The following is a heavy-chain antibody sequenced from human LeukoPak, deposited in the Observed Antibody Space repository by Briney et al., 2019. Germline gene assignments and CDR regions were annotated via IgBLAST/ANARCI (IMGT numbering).Heavy chain of an antibody. D-gene: IGHD3-22*01. CDR3: ARSYYDSSGYYYDYYYYMDV. CDR1: GGSISSGGYY. V-gene: IGHV4-31*03. Sequence: SQTLSLTCTVSGGSISSGGYYWSWIRQHPGKGLEWIGYIYYSGSTYYSPSLKSRVTISVDTSKNQFSLKLSSVTAADTAVYYCARSYYDSSGYYYDYYYYMDVWGKGTTVTVSS. CDR2: IYYSGST. J-gene: IGHJ6*03.